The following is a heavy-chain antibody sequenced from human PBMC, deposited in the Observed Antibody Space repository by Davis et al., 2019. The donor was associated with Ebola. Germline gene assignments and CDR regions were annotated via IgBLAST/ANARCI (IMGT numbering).Heavy chain of an antibody. J-gene: IGHJ4*02. V-gene: IGHV4-34*01. D-gene: IGHD6-6*01. CDR3: ARVGDSSSSGLDY. CDR1: GGSFSGYY. Sequence: MPSETLSLTCAVYGGSFSGYYWSWIRQPPGKGLEWIGEINHSGSTNYNPSLKSRVTISVDTSKNQFSLKLSSVTAADTAVYYCARVGDSSSSGLDYWGQGTLVTVSS. CDR2: INHSGST.